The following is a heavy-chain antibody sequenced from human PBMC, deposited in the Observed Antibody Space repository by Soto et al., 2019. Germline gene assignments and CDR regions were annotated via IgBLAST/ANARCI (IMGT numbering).Heavy chain of an antibody. Sequence: QVQLQESGPGLVRPSETLSLTCTVSGGSVSTGSYDWSWIRQPPGKGLEWIGKLFFTGSAHYNPSLRNRVTMSVDTSKEQFSLTLTSVTAADTAVYYCARDGHGMDVWGQGTTVTVSS. V-gene: IGHV4-61*01. CDR1: GGSVSTGSYD. CDR2: LFFTGSA. J-gene: IGHJ6*02. CDR3: ARDGHGMDV.